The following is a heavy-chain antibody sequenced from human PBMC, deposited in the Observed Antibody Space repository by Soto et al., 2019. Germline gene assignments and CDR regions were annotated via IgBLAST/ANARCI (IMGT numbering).Heavy chain of an antibody. J-gene: IGHJ5*02. D-gene: IGHD3-10*01. Sequence: QLLQSGGGLVQPGGSLTLSCAASGFTFGTTDMSWVRQAPGEGLEWVSTIDDSGGITYYADSVKGRFTISRDNSRNTVYLQMNSLRGDDTALYYCVKNSGWFNTWGQGALVIVSS. CDR2: IDDSGGIT. CDR1: GFTFGTTD. V-gene: IGHV3-23*01. CDR3: VKNSGWFNT.